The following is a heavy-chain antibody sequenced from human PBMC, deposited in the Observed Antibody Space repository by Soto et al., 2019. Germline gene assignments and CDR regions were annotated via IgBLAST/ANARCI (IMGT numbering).Heavy chain of an antibody. J-gene: IGHJ4*02. V-gene: IGHV3-23*01. CDR3: ATHPLSMYYIDY. D-gene: IGHD2-8*01. CDR2: IIASGGST. CDR1: GFTFSNYA. Sequence: EVQLLDSGGGLVLPGGSQRLSCAASGFTFSNYAMSWVRQAPGRGLEWVSTIIASGGSTYYADSVKGLFTISRDNSKNTLHQQTDRRNAEDTVIYYCATHPLSMYYIDYWGQCDLLTLSS.